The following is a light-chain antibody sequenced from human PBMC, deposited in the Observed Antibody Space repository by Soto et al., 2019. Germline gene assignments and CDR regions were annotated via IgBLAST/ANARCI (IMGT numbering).Light chain of an antibody. Sequence: QSALTQPASVSGSPGQSITISCTGTSSDVGSYNYVSWYQQHPGKAPKLIISDVSNRPSGVSNRFSGSKSGNTASLTISGLQAEDEGDYYCSSYRTSSTPLVFGTGTKVTV. CDR1: SSDVGSYNY. CDR3: SSYRTSSTPLV. V-gene: IGLV2-14*01. J-gene: IGLJ1*01. CDR2: DVS.